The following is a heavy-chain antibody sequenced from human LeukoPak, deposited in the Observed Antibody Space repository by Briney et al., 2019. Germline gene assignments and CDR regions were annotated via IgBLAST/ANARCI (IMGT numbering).Heavy chain of an antibody. J-gene: IGHJ4*02. D-gene: IGHD1-26*01. V-gene: IGHV3-23*01. CDR2: ITGSGDTT. CDR3: AKSMTGSYYGSRDS. CDR1: GFTFSNYA. Sequence: GGSLRLSCAASGFTFSNYAMIWVRQAPGKGLEWVSVITGSGDTTYYADSVKGRFTISRDNSKNTLCLQMNSLRAEDTAVYYCAKSMTGSYYGSRDSWGQGTLVTVSS.